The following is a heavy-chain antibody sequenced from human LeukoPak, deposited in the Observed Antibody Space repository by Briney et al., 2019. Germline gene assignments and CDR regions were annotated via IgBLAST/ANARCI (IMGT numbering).Heavy chain of an antibody. J-gene: IGHJ3*02. V-gene: IGHV3-11*01. D-gene: IGHD3-3*01. Sequence: GGSLRLSCASSGFTFSDYYMNWIRQAPGKGLELISYVSSSGTTMYYAESVRGRFTISRDNAKKSLYLQMNSLRAEDTAVYYCARDETLRPGALYGTDGYYPGAFDIWGQGTMVTVSS. CDR1: GFTFSDYY. CDR2: VSSSGTTM. CDR3: ARDETLRPGALYGTDGYYPGAFDI.